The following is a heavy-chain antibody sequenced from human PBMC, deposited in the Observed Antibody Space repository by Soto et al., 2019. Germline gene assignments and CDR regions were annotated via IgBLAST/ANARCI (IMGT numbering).Heavy chain of an antibody. J-gene: IGHJ6*02. CDR2: INHSGST. Sequence: SETLSLTCAVYGGSFSGYYWSWIRQPPGKGLEWIGEINHSGSTNYNPSLKSRVTISVDTSKNQFSLKLSSVTAADTAVYYCARSLYYYYYGMDVWGQGTTVTVSS. CDR1: GGSFSGYY. V-gene: IGHV4-34*01. CDR3: ARSLYYYYYGMDV.